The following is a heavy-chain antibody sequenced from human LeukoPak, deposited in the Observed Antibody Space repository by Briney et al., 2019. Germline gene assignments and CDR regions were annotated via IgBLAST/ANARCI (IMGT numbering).Heavy chain of an antibody. CDR2: ISGSGGST. CDR1: GFTFSSYA. J-gene: IGHJ1*01. Sequence: PGGSLRLSCAASGFTFSSYAMSWVRQAPGKGLEWVSAISGSGGSTYYADSVKGRFTISRDNSKNTLYLQMNRLRAEDTAVYYCAQQVGYCSSGSCYFTYWGQGTLVTVSS. CDR3: AQQVGYCSSGSCYFTY. D-gene: IGHD2-15*01. V-gene: IGHV3-23*01.